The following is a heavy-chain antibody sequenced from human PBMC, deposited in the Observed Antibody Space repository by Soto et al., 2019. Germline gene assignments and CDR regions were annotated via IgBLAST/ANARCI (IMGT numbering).Heavy chain of an antibody. V-gene: IGHV4-34*01. CDR1: GGSFSGYY. D-gene: IGHD2-2*01. J-gene: IGHJ5*02. CDR2: INLSGST. Sequence: PSETLSLTCAVYGGSFSGYYWSWIRQPPGKGLEWIGEINLSGSTNYNPSLKSRVTISVDTSKNQFSLKLSSVTAADTAVYYCARGARIVVVPAAIPNWFDPWGQGTLVTVSS. CDR3: ARGARIVVVPAAIPNWFDP.